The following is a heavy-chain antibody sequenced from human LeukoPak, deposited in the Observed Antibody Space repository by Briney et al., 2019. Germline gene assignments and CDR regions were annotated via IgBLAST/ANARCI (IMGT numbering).Heavy chain of an antibody. CDR1: GFTVSSNY. D-gene: IGHD2-15*01. J-gene: IGHJ5*02. V-gene: IGHV3-53*01. Sequence: PGGSLRLSCAASGFTVSSNYMSWVRQAPGKGLEWVSVIYSGGSTYYADSVKGRFTISRDNSKNTLYLQMNSLRAEDTAVYYCAREQGYCSGGSCYSMYWFDPWGQGTLVTVSS. CDR3: AREQGYCSGGSCYSMYWFDP. CDR2: IYSGGST.